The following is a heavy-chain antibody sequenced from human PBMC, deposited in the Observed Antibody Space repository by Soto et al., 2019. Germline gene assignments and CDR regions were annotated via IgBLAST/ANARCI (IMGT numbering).Heavy chain of an antibody. CDR1: GGTFSSYT. V-gene: IGHV1-69*02. D-gene: IGHD2-2*01. Sequence: SVKVSCKASGGTFSSYTISWVRQAPGQGLEWMGRIIPILGIANYAQKFQGRVTITADKSTSTAYMELSSLRSEDTAVYYCARAVGYCSSTSCPGNWFDPWGQGTLVTVSS. CDR2: IIPILGIA. CDR3: ARAVGYCSSTSCPGNWFDP. J-gene: IGHJ5*02.